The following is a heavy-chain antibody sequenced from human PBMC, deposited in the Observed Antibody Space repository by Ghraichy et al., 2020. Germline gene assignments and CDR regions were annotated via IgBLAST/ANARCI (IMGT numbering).Heavy chain of an antibody. J-gene: IGHJ4*02. CDR1: GFTFSNYW. CDR3: SRYSFERSGSRLGY. CDR2: INSDGRNT. D-gene: IGHD3-22*01. V-gene: IGHV3-74*01. Sequence: GGSLRLSCTASGFTFSNYWMHWVRQAPGKGLVWVSRINSDGRNTCYADSVKGRFTISRDNTKNTVYLQMNSLRAEDTAVYYCSRYSFERSGSRLGYWSQRHAASVSS.